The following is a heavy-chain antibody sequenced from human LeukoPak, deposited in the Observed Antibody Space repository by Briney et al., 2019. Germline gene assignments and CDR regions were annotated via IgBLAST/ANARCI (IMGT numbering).Heavy chain of an antibody. D-gene: IGHD6-13*01. CDR3: ARATSSSWNH. V-gene: IGHV3-7*01. CDR2: IKEDGSEK. J-gene: IGHJ5*02. Sequence: GGPLRPSCPASGFTFSNYWMTWVRQAPGKGLEWVANIKEDGSEKYYVDSVKGRFTISRDNAKNSLYLQMNSLRAEDTAVYYCARATSSSWNHWGQGTLVTVSS. CDR1: GFTFSNYW.